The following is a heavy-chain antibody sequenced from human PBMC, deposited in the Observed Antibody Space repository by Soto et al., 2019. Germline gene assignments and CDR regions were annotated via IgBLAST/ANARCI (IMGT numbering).Heavy chain of an antibody. CDR3: ARAPYSSGWPDS. CDR1: GGSISSYY. D-gene: IGHD6-19*01. J-gene: IGHJ4*02. Sequence: PSETLSLTCTVSGGSISSYYWSWIRQPPGKGLEWIGYIYYSGSTNYNPSLKSRVTISVDTSKNQFSLKLASVTAADTAVYYCARAPYSSGWPDSWGQGTLVTVSS. V-gene: IGHV4-59*01. CDR2: IYYSGST.